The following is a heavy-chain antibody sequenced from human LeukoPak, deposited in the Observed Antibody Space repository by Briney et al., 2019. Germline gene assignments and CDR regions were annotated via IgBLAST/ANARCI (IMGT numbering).Heavy chain of an antibody. J-gene: IGHJ6*02. V-gene: IGHV3-74*01. Sequence: GGSLRLSCAASGFTFSSYWMHWVRQAPGKVLVWVSRINSDGSSTNYADSVKCRFTISRDNAKNFLYLQMNSLRAEDTALYYCAKDIRGNYYGMDVWGQGTTVTVSS. CDR1: GFTFSSYW. CDR2: INSDGSST. CDR3: AKDIRGNYYGMDV. D-gene: IGHD3-10*01.